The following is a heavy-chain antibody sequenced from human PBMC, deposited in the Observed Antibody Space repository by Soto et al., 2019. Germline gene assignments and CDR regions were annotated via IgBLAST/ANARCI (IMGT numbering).Heavy chain of an antibody. Sequence: SETLSLTCTVSGGSISSSSYYWGWIRQPPGKGLEWIGSIYYSGSTYYNPSLKSRVTISVDTSKNQFSLKLSSVTAADTAVYYCASSTVTYYYYGMDVWGQGTTVTVSS. D-gene: IGHD4-4*01. J-gene: IGHJ6*02. CDR3: ASSTVTYYYYGMDV. V-gene: IGHV4-39*01. CDR2: IYYSGST. CDR1: GGSISSSSYY.